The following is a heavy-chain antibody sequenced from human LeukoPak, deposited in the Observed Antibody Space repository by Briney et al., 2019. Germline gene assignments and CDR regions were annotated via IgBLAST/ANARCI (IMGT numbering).Heavy chain of an antibody. Sequence: GGSLRLSCAASGFTFSGYAMSWVRQAPGKGPEWVSVNSGSVGSTYYADSVKGRFTISRDNSKNTLFLQINSLRAEDTAVYYCAKGRYYDSSGALDHWGQGTLVTVSS. V-gene: IGHV3-23*01. J-gene: IGHJ4*02. CDR2: NSGSVGST. CDR1: GFTFSGYA. D-gene: IGHD3-22*01. CDR3: AKGRYYDSSGALDH.